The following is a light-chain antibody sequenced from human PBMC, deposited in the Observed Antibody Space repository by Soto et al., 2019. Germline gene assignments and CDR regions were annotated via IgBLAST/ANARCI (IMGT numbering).Light chain of an antibody. CDR1: QSISTY. Sequence: EIVLTQSPATLSLSPGERATLSCRASQSISTYLAWYQQKPGQAPRLLIYDASNRAAGVPVRFSGSGFGTDFTLTISSVEPDDFAVYYCQQYTDWPLTFGQGTKVDIK. CDR3: QQYTDWPLT. V-gene: IGKV3-11*01. J-gene: IGKJ1*01. CDR2: DAS.